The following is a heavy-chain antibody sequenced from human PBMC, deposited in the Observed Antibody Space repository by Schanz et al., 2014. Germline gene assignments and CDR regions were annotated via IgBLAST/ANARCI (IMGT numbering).Heavy chain of an antibody. CDR1: GFTFSGFW. CDR2: ISGRDGST. CDR3: ANNWNLDY. V-gene: IGHV3-23*04. D-gene: IGHD1-20*01. J-gene: IGHJ4*02. Sequence: EVQLAESGGGLVQPGGSLRLSCAASGFTFSGFWMTWVRQAPGMGLEWVSAISGRDGSTYYADSVRGRFTISRDNSKNTLYLQMNSLRAEDTAVYYCANNWNLDYWGQGTLVTVSS.